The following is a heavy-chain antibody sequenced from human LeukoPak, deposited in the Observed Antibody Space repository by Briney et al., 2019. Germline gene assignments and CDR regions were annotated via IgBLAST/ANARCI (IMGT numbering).Heavy chain of an antibody. CDR2: INHSGNT. CDR1: GGSFSGYY. Sequence: ASETLSLTCAVYGGSFSGYYWTWICQPPGKGLEWIGEINHSGNTNYNPSLKSRVAISVDTSKNQFSLKLSSVIAADTAMYYCARSKDGSGFAAYWGQGTQVTVSS. CDR3: ARSKDGSGFAAY. V-gene: IGHV4-34*01. D-gene: IGHD3-22*01. J-gene: IGHJ4*02.